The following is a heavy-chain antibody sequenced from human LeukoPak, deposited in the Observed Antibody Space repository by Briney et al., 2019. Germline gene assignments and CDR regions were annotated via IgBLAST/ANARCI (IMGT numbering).Heavy chain of an antibody. CDR2: IYHSGST. V-gene: IGHV4-39*07. Sequence: SETLSLTCTVSGGSISSSSYYWGWIRQPPGKGLEWIGSIYHSGSTYYNPSLKSRVTISVDTSKIQISLKLSSVTAADTAVYYCAREKQQQPHNWFDPWGQGTLVTVSS. CDR3: AREKQQQPHNWFDP. D-gene: IGHD6-13*01. J-gene: IGHJ5*02. CDR1: GGSISSSSYY.